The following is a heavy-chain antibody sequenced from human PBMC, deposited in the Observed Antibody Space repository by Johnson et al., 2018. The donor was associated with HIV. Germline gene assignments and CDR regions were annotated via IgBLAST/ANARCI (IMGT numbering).Heavy chain of an antibody. V-gene: IGHV3-33*06. CDR1: GFTFSSYG. J-gene: IGHJ3*02. CDR3: SKEGEAFDI. Sequence: QVQLVESGGGVVQPGRSLRLSCAASGFTFSSYGMHWVRQAPGQGLEWVSLISYDGRNKFYSDSVKGRFTISSDNSKNTLYVQMNSLRAVDTAVYDCSKEGEAFDIWGQGTMVTVSS. CDR2: ISYDGRNK. D-gene: IGHD3-16*01.